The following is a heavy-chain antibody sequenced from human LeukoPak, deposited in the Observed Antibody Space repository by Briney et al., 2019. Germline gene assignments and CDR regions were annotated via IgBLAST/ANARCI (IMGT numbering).Heavy chain of an antibody. J-gene: IGHJ4*02. CDR1: GGSISSGSYY. CDR2: ISYSGST. D-gene: IGHD3-10*01. Sequence: SETLSLTCTVSGGSISSGSYYWGWIRQPPGKGLEWIGSISYSGSTYYNPSLKSRVTISVDTSKNQFSLKLSSVTAADTAVYYCARAAGYGSGSYYRGNYWGQGTLVTVSS. CDR3: ARAAGYGSGSYYRGNY. V-gene: IGHV4-39*01.